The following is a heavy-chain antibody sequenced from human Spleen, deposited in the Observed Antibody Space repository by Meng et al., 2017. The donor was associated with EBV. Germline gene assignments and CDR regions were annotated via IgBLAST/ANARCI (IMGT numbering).Heavy chain of an antibody. CDR2: IDHRGSP. CDR1: GGSFSDYY. Sequence: QVRLQQWGAGLCKTSEHRSPTCAVYGGSFSDYYWSWIRQPPGKGLEWIGEIDHRGSPNYNPSLMSRVTISLDTSRSHFSLELTSVTDADTAVYYCARGDDYRYAYWGQGTLVTVSS. V-gene: IGHV4-34*01. J-gene: IGHJ4*02. D-gene: IGHD3-16*01. CDR3: ARGDDYRYAY.